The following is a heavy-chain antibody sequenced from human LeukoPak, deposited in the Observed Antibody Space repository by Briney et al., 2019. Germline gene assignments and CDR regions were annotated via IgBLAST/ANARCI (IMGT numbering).Heavy chain of an antibody. CDR1: GFTFTTYG. D-gene: IGHD1-26*01. CDR3: ARGPQSGTHYFYYHMDV. CDR2: ISADKGNT. V-gene: IGHV1-18*01. Sequence: GASVKVSCKASGFTFTTYGVTWVRQAPGQGFEWLGWISADKGNTNSAQKFQGGVTLSTDTSTTTAYMELRRLRSDDSAVYYCARGPQSGTHYFYYHMDVWGKGTTVTVSS. J-gene: IGHJ6*03.